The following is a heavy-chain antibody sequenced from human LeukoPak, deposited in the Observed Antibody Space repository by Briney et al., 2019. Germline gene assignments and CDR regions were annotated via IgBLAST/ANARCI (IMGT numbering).Heavy chain of an antibody. CDR3: ARALDRSYYYVYLS. D-gene: IGHD3-16*01. J-gene: IGHJ5*02. CDR2: MNPNSGNT. CDR1: GYTFTDFD. V-gene: IGHV1-8*01. Sequence: GASVKVSCKASGYTFTDFDINWARQAPGRGLEWMGWMNPNSGNTVYAQKFQGRVTMTRDTSINTGRMELTSLTSEDTAVYYCARALDRSYYYVYLSWGQGTVISVSS.